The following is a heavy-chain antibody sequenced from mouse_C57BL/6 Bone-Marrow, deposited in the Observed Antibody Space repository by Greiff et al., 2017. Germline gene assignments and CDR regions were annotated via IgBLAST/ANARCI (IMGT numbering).Heavy chain of an antibody. CDR3: ARDGRLRYFNY. D-gene: IGHD2-4*01. J-gene: IGHJ2*01. CDR2: INPNNGGT. V-gene: IGHV1-26*01. Sequence: EVQLQESGPELVKPGASVKISCKASGYTFTDYYMNWVKQSHGKSLEWSGDINPNNGGTSYNQKFKGKATLTVDTSSSTAYMELRSLTSEDSAVYYCARDGRLRYFNYWGQGTTLTVSS. CDR1: GYTFTDYY.